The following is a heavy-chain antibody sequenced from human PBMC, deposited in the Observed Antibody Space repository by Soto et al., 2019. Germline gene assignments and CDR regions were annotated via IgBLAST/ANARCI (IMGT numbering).Heavy chain of an antibody. CDR3: AYTTTSNGN. D-gene: IGHD3-16*01. CDR2: IKQDGSEK. J-gene: IGHJ4*02. V-gene: IGHV3-7*01. Sequence: EVQLVESGGGLVQPGGSLRLSCAGSGFTFSNYWMNWVRQAPGKGLEWVANIKQDGSEKHYVDSVKGRFTISRDNARSSMFLQMNSLRAEDTAVYYCAYTTTSNGNWGQGTLVIVSS. CDR1: GFTFSNYW.